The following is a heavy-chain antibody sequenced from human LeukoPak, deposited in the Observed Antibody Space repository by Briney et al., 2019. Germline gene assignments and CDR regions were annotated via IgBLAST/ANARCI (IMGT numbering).Heavy chain of an antibody. V-gene: IGHV3-23*01. CDR3: ARVGYSPSTGLSQRHFQH. Sequence: PGGSLRLSCAASGFTFSSYGMSWVRQAPGKGLEWVSAISGSGGSTYYADSVKGRFTISRDNSKNTLYLQMNSLRAEDTAVYYCARVGYSPSTGLSQRHFQHWGQGTLVTVSS. J-gene: IGHJ1*01. CDR1: GFTFSSYG. D-gene: IGHD4-23*01. CDR2: ISGSGGST.